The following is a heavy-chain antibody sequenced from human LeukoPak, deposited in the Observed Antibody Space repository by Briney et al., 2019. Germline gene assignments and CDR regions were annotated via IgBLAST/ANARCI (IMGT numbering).Heavy chain of an antibody. CDR3: VRGADSWPHDY. CDR1: GDSLSSNTAA. CDR2: TYYRSKWYT. V-gene: IGHV6-1*01. J-gene: IGHJ4*02. D-gene: IGHD3-22*01. Sequence: SQTLSLTCALSGDSLSSNTAAWHWIRQYPSRGLDWLGRTYYRSKWYTDYAVSVKSRISINPDTSKNQFSLQLNSVTPEDTAVYYCVRGADSWPHDYWGQGTLVTVSS.